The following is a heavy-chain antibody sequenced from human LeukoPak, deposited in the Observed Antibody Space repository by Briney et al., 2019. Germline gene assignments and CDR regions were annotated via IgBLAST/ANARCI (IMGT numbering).Heavy chain of an antibody. CDR2: INPNSGGT. V-gene: IGHV1-2*04. D-gene: IGHD4-17*01. CDR3: ARGDYGDYVIDY. CDR1: GHTFTGYY. J-gene: IGHJ4*02. Sequence: ASVKVSCKASGHTFTGYYMHWVRQAPGQGLEWMGWINPNSGGTNYAQKFQGWVTMTRDTSISTAYMELSRLRSDDTAVYYCARGDYGDYVIDYWGQGTLVTVSS.